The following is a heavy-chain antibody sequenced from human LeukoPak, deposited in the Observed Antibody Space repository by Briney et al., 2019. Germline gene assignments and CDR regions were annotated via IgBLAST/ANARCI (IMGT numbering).Heavy chain of an antibody. Sequence: PSETLSLTCTVSGRSIGTYYWSWVRQSPGTGLEWIGYIYVTGTRYNPYLQSRVTISVDRSRNQFFLKMTSVTAADTAVYYCARHIGGGIEDMDVWGRGTKVTVSS. CDR2: IYVTGT. D-gene: IGHD3-16*02. CDR1: GRSIGTYY. V-gene: IGHV4-59*08. J-gene: IGHJ6*03. CDR3: ARHIGGGIEDMDV.